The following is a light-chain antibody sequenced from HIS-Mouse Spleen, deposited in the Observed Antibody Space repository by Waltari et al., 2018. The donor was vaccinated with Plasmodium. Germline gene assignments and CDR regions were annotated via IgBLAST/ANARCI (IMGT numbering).Light chain of an antibody. CDR3: CSYAGSSTNWV. V-gene: IGLV2-23*01. J-gene: IGLJ3*02. CDR2: EGS. Sequence: QSALTQPASVSVSPGQSITIPCTGTSSVVWSYNLVSLYQQHPGKAPKLMIYEGSKRPSGVSNRFSGSKSGNTASLTISGLQAEDEADYYCCSYAGSSTNWVFGGGTKLTVL. CDR1: SSVVWSYNL.